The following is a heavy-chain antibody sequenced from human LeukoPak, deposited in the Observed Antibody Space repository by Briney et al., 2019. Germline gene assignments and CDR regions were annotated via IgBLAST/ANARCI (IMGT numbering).Heavy chain of an antibody. CDR2: ISAYNGNT. V-gene: IGHV1-18*01. CDR1: GYSFTIFG. J-gene: IGHJ4*02. D-gene: IGHD6-19*01. CDR3: ARDTRSSGWYSPYDY. Sequence: GASVKLSCKASGYSFTIFGISWRGQAPGPGRELVGWISAYNGNTNYAQKLQGRVTMTTDTSTSTAYMELRSLRSDDTAVYYCARDTRSSGWYSPYDYWGQGTLVTVSS.